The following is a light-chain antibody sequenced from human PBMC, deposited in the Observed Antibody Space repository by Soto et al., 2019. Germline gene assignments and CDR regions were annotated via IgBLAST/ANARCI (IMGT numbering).Light chain of an antibody. J-gene: IGKJ4*01. CDR3: QQYGSSPLT. Sequence: EIVLTQSPGTLSLSPGERATLSCRASQSVSSSYLAWYQQKPGQAPRLLIYGASSRATGIPDRFSGSGSGTHFTLTISRLEPEDFAVYYCQQYGSSPLTFGGGTMVEIK. CDR2: GAS. CDR1: QSVSSSY. V-gene: IGKV3-20*01.